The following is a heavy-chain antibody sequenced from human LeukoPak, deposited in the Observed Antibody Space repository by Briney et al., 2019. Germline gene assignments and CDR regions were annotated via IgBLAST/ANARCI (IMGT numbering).Heavy chain of an antibody. J-gene: IGHJ5*02. Sequence: GGSLRLSCAASGFTFSGSAIHWVRQASGKGLEWVGRIRDKANSYATAYAASVKGRFTISRDDSKNTAYLQMNSLKTEDTAVYYCTRHRREYSSSSSSDWFDPWGQGTLVTVSS. CDR3: TRHRREYSSSSSSDWFDP. D-gene: IGHD6-6*01. V-gene: IGHV3-73*01. CDR2: IRDKANSYAT. CDR1: GFTFSGSA.